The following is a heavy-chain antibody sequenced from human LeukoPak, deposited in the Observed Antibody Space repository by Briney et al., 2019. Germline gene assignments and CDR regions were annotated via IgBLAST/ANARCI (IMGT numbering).Heavy chain of an antibody. Sequence: PSETLSLTCTVSGGSISSYYWSWIRQPPGKGLEWIGYIYCSGSTNYNPSLKSRVTISVDTSKNQFSLKLSSVTAADTAVYYCARGYGDPTYGMDVWGQGTTVTVSS. D-gene: IGHD4-17*01. CDR2: IYCSGST. CDR3: ARGYGDPTYGMDV. V-gene: IGHV4-59*08. CDR1: GGSISSYY. J-gene: IGHJ6*02.